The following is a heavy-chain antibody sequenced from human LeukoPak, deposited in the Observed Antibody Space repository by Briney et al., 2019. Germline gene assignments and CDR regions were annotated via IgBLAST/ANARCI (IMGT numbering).Heavy chain of an antibody. Sequence: PGGSLRLSCAASEFSVGSNYMTWVRQAPGKGLEWVSLIYSGGSTYYADSVKGRFTISRDNSKNTLYLQMNSLRAEDTAVYYCAKDIVGGGDDYWGQGTLVIVSS. CDR1: EFSVGSNY. CDR3: AKDIVGGGDDY. J-gene: IGHJ4*02. D-gene: IGHD2-21*02. CDR2: IYSGGST. V-gene: IGHV3-66*01.